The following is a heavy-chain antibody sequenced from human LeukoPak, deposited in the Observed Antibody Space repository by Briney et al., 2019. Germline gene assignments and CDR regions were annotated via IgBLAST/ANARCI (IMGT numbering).Heavy chain of an antibody. V-gene: IGHV1-8*01. CDR1: GYTFTSYD. CDR2: MNPNSGNT. D-gene: IGHD3-10*01. CDR3: ARGEITMVRGVIIQNWFDP. J-gene: IGHJ5*02. Sequence: ASVKVSCKASGYTFTSYDINWVRQATGQGLEWMGWMNPNSGNTGYAQKFQGRVTMTRNTSISTAYMELSSLRSEDTAVYYCARGEITMVRGVIIQNWFDPWGQGTLVTVSS.